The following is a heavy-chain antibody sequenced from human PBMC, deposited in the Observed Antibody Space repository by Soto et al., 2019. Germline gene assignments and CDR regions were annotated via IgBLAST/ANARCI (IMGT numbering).Heavy chain of an antibody. CDR1: GFTFSSYA. CDR3: AKDKAVAGYTYYYYYGMDV. CDR2: ISGSGGST. Sequence: GGSLRLSCAASGFTFSSYAMSWVRQAPGKGLEWVSAISGSGGSTYYADSVKGRFTISRDNSKNTLYLQMNSLRAEDTAVYYCAKDKAVAGYTYYYYYGMDVWGQGTTVTVSS. V-gene: IGHV3-23*01. J-gene: IGHJ6*02. D-gene: IGHD6-19*01.